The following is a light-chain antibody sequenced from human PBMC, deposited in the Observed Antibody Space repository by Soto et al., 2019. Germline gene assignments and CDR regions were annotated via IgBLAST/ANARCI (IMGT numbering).Light chain of an antibody. J-gene: IGLJ1*01. CDR3: CSYTDSRTHI. V-gene: IGLV2-14*01. CDR2: AVS. CDR1: SSHAGGYNS. Sequence: ALTEPASMSGSPGHSLTIPCTRTSSHAGGYNSVSWSQQHPGKAPKHIIFAVSYRPSGITNWFYAYKCGDTATLTLSGLQADDAADYSCCSYTDSRTHICGRGTKVTVL.